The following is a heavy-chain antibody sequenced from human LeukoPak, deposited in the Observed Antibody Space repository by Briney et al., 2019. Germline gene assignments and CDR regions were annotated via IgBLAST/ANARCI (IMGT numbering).Heavy chain of an antibody. J-gene: IGHJ3*01. D-gene: IGHD2-21*01. V-gene: IGHV3-64D*06. Sequence: GGSLRLSCSASGFTFSSYAMHWVRQAPGKGLEYVSAISSNGGSTYYADSVKGRFTIPRDNSKNTLYLQMSSLRAEDTAVYYCAREGLWVGLDSGKTRQAYWESWGQGTMVTVSS. CDR3: AREGLWVGLDSGKTRQAYWES. CDR1: GFTFSSYA. CDR2: ISSNGGST.